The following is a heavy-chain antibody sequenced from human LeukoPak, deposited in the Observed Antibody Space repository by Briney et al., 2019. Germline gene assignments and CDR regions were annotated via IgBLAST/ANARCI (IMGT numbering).Heavy chain of an antibody. D-gene: IGHD3-10*01. CDR1: GYTFTSYG. J-gene: IGHJ4*02. CDR3: ARGNGANLGY. Sequence: ASVKVSCKASGYTFTSYGISWVRQAPGQGLEWIGWINPNSGGTNYAQKFQGRVTMTRDTSISTAYMELSRLRSDDAAVYYCARGNGANLGYWGQGTLVTVSS. V-gene: IGHV1-2*02. CDR2: INPNSGGT.